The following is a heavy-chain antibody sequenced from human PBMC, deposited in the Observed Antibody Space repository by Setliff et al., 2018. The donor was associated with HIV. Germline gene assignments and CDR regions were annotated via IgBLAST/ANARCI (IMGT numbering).Heavy chain of an antibody. CDR1: GGSVRGGPYY. D-gene: IGHD5-12*01. J-gene: IGHJ4*02. CDR3: AREQWLRYFDD. Sequence: SETLSLTCTVSGGSVRGGPYYWSWIRKSAGKGLEWIGRIYATGSTNYNPSLKSRVTISLATSTNQFSLRLTSVTAADTAVYYCAREQWLRYFDDWGQGALVTVSS. CDR2: IYATGST. V-gene: IGHV4-61*02.